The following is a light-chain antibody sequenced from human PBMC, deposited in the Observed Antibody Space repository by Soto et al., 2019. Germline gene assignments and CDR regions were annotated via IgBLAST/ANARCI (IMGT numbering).Light chain of an antibody. CDR2: DDN. CDR3: QVWDSYSDVV. Sequence: SYELTQSPSISVAPGQTARITCGGSNIGSESVHWYQQKPGQAPVLVVYDDNDRPSGIPERFSGSNSGNTATLTISRVEAGDEADYYCQVWDSYSDVVFGGGTKLTVL. CDR1: NIGSES. V-gene: IGLV3-21*02. J-gene: IGLJ2*01.